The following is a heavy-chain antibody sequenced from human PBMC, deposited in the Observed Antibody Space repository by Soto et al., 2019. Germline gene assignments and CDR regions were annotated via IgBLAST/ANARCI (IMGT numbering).Heavy chain of an antibody. V-gene: IGHV4-30-2*01. CDR3: ARVPDR. Sequence: SETLSLTCAFSGCSISRGGYSWSWIRQPPGKGLEWIGYIYHSGSTYYNPSLKSRVTISVDRSKNQFSLKLSSVTAADTAVYYCARVPDRWGQGTLVTVSS. CDR1: GCSISRGGYS. CDR2: IYHSGST. D-gene: IGHD2-2*01. J-gene: IGHJ5*02.